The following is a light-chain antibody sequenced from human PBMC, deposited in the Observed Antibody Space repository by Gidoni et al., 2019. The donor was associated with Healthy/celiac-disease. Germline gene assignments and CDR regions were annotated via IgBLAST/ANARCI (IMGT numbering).Light chain of an antibody. V-gene: IGKV3-11*01. CDR1: QSVSSY. CDR3: QQRSNWPQVT. J-gene: IGKJ4*01. CDR2: DAS. Sequence: ELVLTQSPATLSLSPGERATLSCRASQSVSSYLAWYQQKPGQAPRLLIYDASNRATGIPARFSGSGSGTDFTLTISSLVPEDFAVYYCQQRSNWPQVTFGGGTKVEIK.